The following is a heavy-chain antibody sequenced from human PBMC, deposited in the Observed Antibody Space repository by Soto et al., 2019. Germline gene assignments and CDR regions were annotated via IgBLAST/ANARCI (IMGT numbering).Heavy chain of an antibody. Sequence: QLQLQGSGPGLVEPSETLSLTCTVSGGSISSSGYYWAWLRQPPGRGLEWIGSIYYHGDTYFYPYLKSRVTISVDTSKNQFSLKLTSVTAADTALYFCARGGKYYQQETYFFDYWGQGSLVTVSS. J-gene: IGHJ4*01. D-gene: IGHD3-16*01. CDR3: ARGGKYYQQETYFFDY. CDR1: GGSISSSGYY. CDR2: IYYHGDT. V-gene: IGHV4-39*01.